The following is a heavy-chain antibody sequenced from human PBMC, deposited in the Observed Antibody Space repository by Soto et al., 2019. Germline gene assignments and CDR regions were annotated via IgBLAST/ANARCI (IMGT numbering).Heavy chain of an antibody. CDR2: INHSGST. CDR1: GGSFSGYY. V-gene: IGHV4-34*01. D-gene: IGHD3-10*01. Sequence: QVQLQQWGAGLLKPSETLSLTCAVYGGSFSGYYWSWIRQPPGKGLEWIGEINHSGSTNYNPSLKSRVTISVDTSKNQFSLKLSSVTAADTAVYYCARCLSGYYGSGSYYKPLSSAYYFDYWGQGTLVTVSS. J-gene: IGHJ4*02. CDR3: ARCLSGYYGSGSYYKPLSSAYYFDY.